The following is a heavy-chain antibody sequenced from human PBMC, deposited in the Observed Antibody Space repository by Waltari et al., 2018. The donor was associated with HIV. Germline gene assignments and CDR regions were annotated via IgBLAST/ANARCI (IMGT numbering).Heavy chain of an antibody. D-gene: IGHD4-17*01. CDR1: GYTLTCYD. CDR2: MNPNSGNT. J-gene: IGHJ4*02. V-gene: IGHV1-8*01. CDR3: ARGPQDYPKYYFDY. Sequence: QVQLVQSGAEVKKPGASVKVPCKAAGYTLTCYDINWVRTATGQGLEWLGWMNPNSGNTGYAQRFQGRVTMTRNTSISTAYMELSSLRSEDTAVYFCARGPQDYPKYYFDYWGQGTLVTVSS.